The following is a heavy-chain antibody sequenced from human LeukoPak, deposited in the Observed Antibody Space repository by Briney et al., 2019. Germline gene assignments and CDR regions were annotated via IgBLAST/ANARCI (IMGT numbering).Heavy chain of an antibody. V-gene: IGHV1-2*02. J-gene: IGHJ4*02. Sequence: ASVKVSCKASGYTFTRYYMHWVRQAPGQGLEWMGWINPNSGGTNYAQKFQGRVTMTRDTSISTAYMELSRLRSDDTAVYYCARSVSPHCGGDCYAATADYWGQGTLVTVSS. CDR3: ARSVSPHCGGDCYAATADY. CDR2: INPNSGGT. CDR1: GYTFTRYY. D-gene: IGHD2-21*02.